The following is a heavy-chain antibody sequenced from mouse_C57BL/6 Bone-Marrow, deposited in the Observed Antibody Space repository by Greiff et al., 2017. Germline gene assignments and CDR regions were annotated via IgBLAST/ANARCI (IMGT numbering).Heavy chain of an antibody. CDR1: GYTFTSYW. D-gene: IGHD2-4*01. J-gene: IGHJ3*01. CDR3: ARYYYDCDGFAY. Sequence: QVQLQQPGAELVKPGASVKMSCKASGYTFTSYWITWVKQRPGQGLEWIGDIYPGSGGTNYNEKFKSKATLTVETSSSTASMQLSRLTSEDSAVYYCARYYYDCDGFAYWGQGTLVTVSA. V-gene: IGHV1-55*01. CDR2: IYPGSGGT.